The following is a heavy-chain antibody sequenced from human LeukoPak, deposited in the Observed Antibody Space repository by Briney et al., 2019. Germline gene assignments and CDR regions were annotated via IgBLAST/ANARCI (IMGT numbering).Heavy chain of an antibody. CDR1: GFTFSSYS. CDR2: ISSSSSTI. V-gene: IGHV3-48*02. D-gene: IGHD2-2*01. J-gene: IGHJ4*02. CDR3: ARESTRHTSTSCYGY. Sequence: GGSLRLSCAASGFTFSSYSMNWVRQAPGKGLEWVSYISSSSSTIYYADSVKGRFTISRDNAKNSLYLQLNSLRDEDTAVYYCARESTRHTSTSCYGYWGQGTLVTVSS.